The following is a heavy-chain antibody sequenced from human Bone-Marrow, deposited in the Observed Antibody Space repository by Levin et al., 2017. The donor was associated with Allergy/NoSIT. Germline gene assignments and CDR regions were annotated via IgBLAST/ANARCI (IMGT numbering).Heavy chain of an antibody. J-gene: IGHJ4*02. CDR3: AHRHPSDIYSYDCVPYDC. CDR1: GFSLSPGGVG. V-gene: IGHV2-5*02. Sequence: SGPTLVKPTQTLTLTCTFSGFSLSPGGVGVGWIRQPPGKALEWLAVIYWDDDKRYSPSLKSRLTITKDTSKNQVVLTMTNMDPVDTATYYCAHRHPSDIYSYDCVPYDCWGQGTLVTVSS. D-gene: IGHD3-22*01. CDR2: IYWDDDK.